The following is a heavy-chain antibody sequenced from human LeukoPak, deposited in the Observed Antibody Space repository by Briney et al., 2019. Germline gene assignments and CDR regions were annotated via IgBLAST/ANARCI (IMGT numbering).Heavy chain of an antibody. CDR2: ISWNSGSI. Sequence: GGALRLSCASSGFTFDDYAMHWVRQAPGKGLEWVSGISWNSGSIGYADSGKGRFTISRDNAKNSLYLQMNSLRAEDTALYYCAKGSTVTTLFDYWGQGTLVTVSS. CDR3: AKGSTVTTLFDY. D-gene: IGHD4-17*01. J-gene: IGHJ4*02. V-gene: IGHV3-9*01. CDR1: GFTFDDYA.